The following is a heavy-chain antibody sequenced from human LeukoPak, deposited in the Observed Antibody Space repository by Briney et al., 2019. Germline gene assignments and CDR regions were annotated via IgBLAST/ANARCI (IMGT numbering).Heavy chain of an antibody. V-gene: IGHV4-61*08. CDR1: GGSISSGGYY. D-gene: IGHD6-13*01. CDR2: IYYSGST. J-gene: IGHJ4*02. CDR3: ARKGSSWYGDFDY. Sequence: SEPLSLTCTVSGGSISSGGYYWSWIRQPPGKGLVWIGYIYYSGSTNYNPSLKSRVTISVDTSKNQFSLKLSSVTAADTAVYYCARKGSSWYGDFDYWGQGTLVTVSS.